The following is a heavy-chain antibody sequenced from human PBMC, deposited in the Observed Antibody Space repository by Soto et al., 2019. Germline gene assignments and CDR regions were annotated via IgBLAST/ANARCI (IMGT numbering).Heavy chain of an antibody. V-gene: IGHV3-23*01. J-gene: IGHJ4*02. Sequence: LRLSCAASGFAFSNYDMTWVRQAPGKGLEWVATISGSGGSTYYADSVKGRFTISRDNSKNTLYLQMNSLRAEDTAVYYCAKDLPGPFEYWGQGTQVTVS. CDR3: AKDLPGPFEY. CDR2: ISGSGGST. CDR1: GFAFSNYD.